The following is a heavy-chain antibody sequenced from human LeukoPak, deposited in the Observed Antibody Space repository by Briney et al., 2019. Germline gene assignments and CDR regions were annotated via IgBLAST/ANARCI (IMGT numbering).Heavy chain of an antibody. CDR3: ARGVVSGYDLGTIDY. Sequence: SQTLSLTCTVSGGSISSGDYYWSWIRQPPGKGLECIGYIYYSGSTYYNPSLKSRVTISVDTSKNQFSLKLSSVTAADTAVYYCARGVVSGYDLGTIDYWGQGTLVTVSS. D-gene: IGHD5-12*01. CDR1: GGSISSGDYY. CDR2: IYYSGST. J-gene: IGHJ4*02. V-gene: IGHV4-30-4*01.